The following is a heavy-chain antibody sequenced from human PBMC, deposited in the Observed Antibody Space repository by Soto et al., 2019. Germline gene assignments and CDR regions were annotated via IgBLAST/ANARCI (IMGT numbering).Heavy chain of an antibody. CDR1: GGSISSGDFC. CDR3: ARAGGVPSNWFDP. Sequence: QVQLQESGPGLVKPSQTLSLTCTVSGGSISSGDFCWSWIRQPPGKGLEWIGYIYYSGSTYYNPSLTCRVTISVDTSQTQFSLKLSSVTAADTAVYYCARAGGVPSNWFDPWGQGTLVTVSS. CDR2: IYYSGST. D-gene: IGHD3-10*01. J-gene: IGHJ5*02. V-gene: IGHV4-30-4*01.